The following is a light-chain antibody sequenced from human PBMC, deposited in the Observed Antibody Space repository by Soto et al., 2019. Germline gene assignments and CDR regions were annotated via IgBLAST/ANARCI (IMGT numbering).Light chain of an antibody. Sequence: TQTSATHDSAPWDRASISCRASQSVNHCLAWYQQKPGQAPRHLINGASTRATAIPARFSGSGSGTEVTLTISSLQSEDFAVYYCQQYSNRHQVTFGGGTKVDIK. CDR2: GAS. CDR3: QQYSNRHQVT. CDR1: QSVNHC. V-gene: IGKV3-15*01. J-gene: IGKJ4*01.